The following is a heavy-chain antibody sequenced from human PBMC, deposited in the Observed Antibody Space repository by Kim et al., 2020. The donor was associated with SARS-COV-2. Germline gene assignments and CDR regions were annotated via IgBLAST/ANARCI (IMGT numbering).Heavy chain of an antibody. V-gene: IGHV4-39*01. J-gene: IGHJ5*02. D-gene: IGHD2-2*01. CDR3: ATYIVVVPAAIHWFDP. Sequence: SLKGRVTISVDTSKNQFSLKLSSVTAADTAVYYCATYIVVVPAAIHWFDPWGQGTLVTVSS.